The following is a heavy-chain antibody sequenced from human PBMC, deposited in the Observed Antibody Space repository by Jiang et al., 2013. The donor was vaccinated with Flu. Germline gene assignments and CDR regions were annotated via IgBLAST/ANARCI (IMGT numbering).Heavy chain of an antibody. CDR3: ARDTGIAVAGTSLYYYYGMDV. CDR2: TYYRSKWYN. J-gene: IGHJ6*02. Sequence: SLTCAISGDSVSSNSAAWNWIRQSPSRGLEWLGRTYYRSKWYNDYAVSVKSRITINPDTSKNQFSLQLNSVTPEDTAVYYCARDTGIAVAGTSLYYYYGMDVWGQGTTVTVSS. CDR1: GDSVSSNSAA. D-gene: IGHD6-19*01. V-gene: IGHV6-1*01.